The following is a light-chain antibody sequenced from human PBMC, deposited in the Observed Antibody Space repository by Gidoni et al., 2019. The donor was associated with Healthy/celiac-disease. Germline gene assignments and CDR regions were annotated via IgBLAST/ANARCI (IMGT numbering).Light chain of an antibody. J-gene: IGKJ2*01. CDR3: QQRGNWPQT. V-gene: IGKV3-11*01. CDR2: DAS. Sequence: EIVLTQSPATLSLSPGERATLSCRASQSVSSYLAWYQQKPGQAPRLLIYDASNRATGIPAKFSGSGSGTDVTLTISSLEPEDFAVYYCQQRGNWPQTFGQXTKVEIK. CDR1: QSVSSY.